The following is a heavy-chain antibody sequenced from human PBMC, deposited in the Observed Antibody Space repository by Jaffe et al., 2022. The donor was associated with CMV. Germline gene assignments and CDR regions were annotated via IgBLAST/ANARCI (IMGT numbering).Heavy chain of an antibody. CDR3: AKGGDDFWSGPYYYYYYMDV. V-gene: IGHV3-23*04. D-gene: IGHD3-3*01. J-gene: IGHJ6*03. Sequence: EVQLVESGGGLVQPGGSLRLSCAASGFTFSSYAMSWVRQAPGKGLEWVSAISGSGGSTYYADSVKGRFTISRDNSKNTLYLQMNSLRAEDTAVYYCAKGGDDFWSGPYYYYYYMDVWGKGTTVTVSS. CDR1: GFTFSSYA. CDR2: ISGSGGST.